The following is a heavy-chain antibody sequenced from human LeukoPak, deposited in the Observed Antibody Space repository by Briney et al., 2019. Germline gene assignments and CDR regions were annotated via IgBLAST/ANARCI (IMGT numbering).Heavy chain of an antibody. CDR2: INPNSGGT. J-gene: IGHJ4*02. Sequence: ASVTVSFKASGYTFTVYYMHWVRQAPGQGLEWMGWINPNSGGTNYAQKFQGRVTMTRDTSISTAYMELSRLRSDDTAVYYCARDQGPNYDFWSGYSYYFDYWGQGTLVTVSS. CDR1: GYTFTVYY. V-gene: IGHV1-2*02. CDR3: ARDQGPNYDFWSGYSYYFDY. D-gene: IGHD3-3*01.